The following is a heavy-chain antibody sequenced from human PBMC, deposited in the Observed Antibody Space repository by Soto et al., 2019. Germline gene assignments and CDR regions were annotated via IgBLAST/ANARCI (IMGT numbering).Heavy chain of an antibody. CDR2: ISWNSGSI. Sequence: EVQLVESGGGLVQPGRSLRLSCAASGFTFDDYAMHWVRQAPGKGLEWVSGISWNSGSIGYADSVKGRFTISRDNAKNSLYLQMNSLRAEDTALYYCAKDDFWSGVSYMDVWGKGTTVTVSS. J-gene: IGHJ6*03. V-gene: IGHV3-9*01. D-gene: IGHD3-3*01. CDR3: AKDDFWSGVSYMDV. CDR1: GFTFDDYA.